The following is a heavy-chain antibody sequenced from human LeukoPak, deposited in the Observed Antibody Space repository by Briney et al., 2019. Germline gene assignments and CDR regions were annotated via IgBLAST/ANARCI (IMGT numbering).Heavy chain of an antibody. V-gene: IGHV3-30-3*01. D-gene: IGHD6-13*01. CDR1: GFTFSSYA. Sequence: GGSLRLSCAASGFTFSSYAMHWVRQAPGKGLEWVAVISYDGSNKYYADSVKGRFTISRDNSKNTLYLQMNSLRAEDTAVYYCARSGYSSSWYPPFDYWGQGTLVTVSS. CDR2: ISYDGSNK. CDR3: ARSGYSSSWYPPFDY. J-gene: IGHJ4*02.